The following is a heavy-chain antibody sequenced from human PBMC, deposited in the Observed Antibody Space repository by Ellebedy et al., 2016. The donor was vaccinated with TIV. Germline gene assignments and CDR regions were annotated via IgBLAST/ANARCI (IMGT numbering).Heavy chain of an antibody. CDR1: GGSISSADYY. J-gene: IGHJ6*02. D-gene: IGHD3-3*01. Sequence: SETLSLTCTVSGGSISSADYYWSWIRQPPGKGLEWIGYIYYSGSTYYNPSLKSRVTISVDTSKNQFSLKLSSVTAADTAVYYCARDRPSPYDFWSGYRLDYYYYGMDVWGQGTTVTVSS. V-gene: IGHV4-30-4*02. CDR3: ARDRPSPYDFWSGYRLDYYYYGMDV. CDR2: IYYSGST.